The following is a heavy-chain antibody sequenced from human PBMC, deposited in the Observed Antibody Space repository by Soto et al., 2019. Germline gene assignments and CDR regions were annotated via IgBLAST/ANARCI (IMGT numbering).Heavy chain of an antibody. Sequence: QVQLQESGPGLVKPSQTLSLTCTVSGGSISSGGYYWSWIRQHPGKGLEWIGYIYYSGSTYYNPSLKSRVTISVDTSKNQFSLKLSSVTAADTAVYYCARVFNSGYDYRKAAFDIWGQGTMVTVSS. V-gene: IGHV4-31*03. CDR1: GGSISSGGYY. J-gene: IGHJ3*02. D-gene: IGHD5-12*01. CDR3: ARVFNSGYDYRKAAFDI. CDR2: IYYSGST.